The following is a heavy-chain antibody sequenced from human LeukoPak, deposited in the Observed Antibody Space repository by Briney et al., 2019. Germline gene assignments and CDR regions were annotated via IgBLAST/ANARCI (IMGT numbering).Heavy chain of an antibody. CDR1: GGSISSSSYY. CDR3: ARDRRNDFWSGYYDY. J-gene: IGHJ4*02. CDR2: IYYSGST. D-gene: IGHD3-3*01. Sequence: SETLSLTCTVSGGSISSSSYYWGWIRQPPGKGLEWIGSIYYSGSTYYNPSLKSRVTISVDTSKNQFSLKLSSVTAADTAVYYCARDRRNDFWSGYYDYWGQGTLVTVSS. V-gene: IGHV4-39*07.